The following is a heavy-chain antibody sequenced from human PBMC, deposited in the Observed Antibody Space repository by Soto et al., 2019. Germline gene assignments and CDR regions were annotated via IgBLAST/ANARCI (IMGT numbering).Heavy chain of an antibody. CDR1: GGSFSGYY. J-gene: IGHJ5*02. CDR2: INHSGST. Sequence: QVQLQQWGAGLLKPSETLSLTCAVYGGSFSGYYWSWIRQPPGKGLEWIGEINHSGSTNYNPSLKSRVTISVDTSKNQFSLKLSSVTAADTAVYYCARAKRQLAPRRGWFDPWGQGTLVTVSS. D-gene: IGHD6-13*01. V-gene: IGHV4-34*01. CDR3: ARAKRQLAPRRGWFDP.